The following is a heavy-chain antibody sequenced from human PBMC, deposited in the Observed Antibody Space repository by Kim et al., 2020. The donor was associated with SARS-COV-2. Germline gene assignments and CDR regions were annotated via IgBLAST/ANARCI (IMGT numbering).Heavy chain of an antibody. J-gene: IGHJ3*01. Sequence: ASVKVSCKASGNTFSSYAINWVRQAPGQGLEWMGWINTNTGNPTYAQGFTGRFVFSLDTSVSTTYLQITSLKPEDTALYYCATSMLYGVISAFDLWGQGT. CDR3: ATSMLYGVISAFDL. CDR1: GNTFSSYA. D-gene: IGHD3-10*01. CDR2: INTNTGNP. V-gene: IGHV7-4-1*02.